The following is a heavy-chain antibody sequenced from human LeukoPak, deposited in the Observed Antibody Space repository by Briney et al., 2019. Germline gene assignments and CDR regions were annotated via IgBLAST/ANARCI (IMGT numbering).Heavy chain of an antibody. CDR2: INHSGST. Sequence: SETLSLTCTVSGGSISGYYWSWIRQPPGKGLEWIGEINHSGSTNYNPSLKSRVTISVDTSKNQFSLKLSSVTAADTAVYYCARRFRGHYFDYWGQGTLVTVSS. CDR3: ARRFRGHYFDY. V-gene: IGHV4-34*01. CDR1: GGSISGYY. J-gene: IGHJ4*02. D-gene: IGHD3-10*01.